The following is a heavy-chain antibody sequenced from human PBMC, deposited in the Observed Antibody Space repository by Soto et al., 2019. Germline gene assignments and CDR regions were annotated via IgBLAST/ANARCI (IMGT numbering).Heavy chain of an antibody. D-gene: IGHD1-20*01. CDR3: ARVEALVCAARYWYFDL. Sequence: QLHLQESGPGLVEPSETLSLTCAVSGGSITSTSYYWGWIRQPPGEGLEWIGSIDYRGNIYYNSSLKRRVTISVDTYKNQFSLNLNSVTAADSAVYHCARVEALVCAARYWYFDLWGRGTRVSV. CDR2: IDYRGNI. CDR1: GGSITSTSYY. J-gene: IGHJ2*01. V-gene: IGHV4-39*01.